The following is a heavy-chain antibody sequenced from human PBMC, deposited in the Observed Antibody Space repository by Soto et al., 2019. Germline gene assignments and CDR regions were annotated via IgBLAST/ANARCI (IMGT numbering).Heavy chain of an antibody. V-gene: IGHV3-23*01. CDR1: GFNFSNDA. D-gene: IGHD3-16*01. J-gene: IGHJ4*02. CDR3: AKDRRTGGNSAFYFDF. CDR2: ISATGGGT. Sequence: RGSLRLSFSASGFNFSNDAMSLGRQAPGKGLEWVSLISATGGGTYYADSVKGRFTISRDNSHNTLYLQVNSLTAEETAAYYCAKDRRTGGNSAFYFDFWGPGAQVTVSS.